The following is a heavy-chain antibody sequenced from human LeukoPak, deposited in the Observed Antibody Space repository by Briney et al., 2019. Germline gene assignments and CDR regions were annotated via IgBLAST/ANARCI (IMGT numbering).Heavy chain of an antibody. CDR2: INPSGGST. CDR1: GYTFTSYY. V-gene: IGHV1-46*01. D-gene: IGHD2-2*01. J-gene: IGHJ6*02. CDR3: AGGIVVVPGASGFRGVYYYGMDV. Sequence: ASVKVSCKASGYTFTSYYMHWVRQAPGQGLEWMGIINPSGGSTSYAQKFQGRVTMTRDTSTSTVYMELSSLRSDDTAVYYCAGGIVVVPGASGFRGVYYYGMDVWGQGTTVTVSS.